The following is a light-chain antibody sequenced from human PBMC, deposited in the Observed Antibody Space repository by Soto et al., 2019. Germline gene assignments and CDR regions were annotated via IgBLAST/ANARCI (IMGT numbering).Light chain of an antibody. CDR2: AVN. J-gene: IGLJ2*01. CDR3: SSYAGSNNLL. V-gene: IGLV2-8*01. CDR1: SSDVGGYNY. Sequence: QSVLTQPPSASGSPGQSVTISCTGTSSDVGGYNYVSWYQQHPGKAPKLMIYAVNKRPSGVPDRFSGSKSGNTASLTVSGLQAEDEADYYCSSYAGSNNLLFGGGTQLTVL.